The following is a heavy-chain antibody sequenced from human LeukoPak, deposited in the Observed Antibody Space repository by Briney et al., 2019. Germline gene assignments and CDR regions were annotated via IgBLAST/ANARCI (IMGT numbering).Heavy chain of an antibody. V-gene: IGHV1-8*01. J-gene: IGHJ4*02. CDR2: MSPNSGDT. D-gene: IGHD7-27*01. CDR1: GFTFTSHD. Sequence: ASVKVSCKASGFTFTSHDYNWVRQATGQRPEWMGWMSPNSGDTGYAQKFQDRVTMTRNTSISTAYKELSSLRSDDTAVYYCARGPPNWGYDYWGPGTLVTVSS. CDR3: ARGPPNWGYDY.